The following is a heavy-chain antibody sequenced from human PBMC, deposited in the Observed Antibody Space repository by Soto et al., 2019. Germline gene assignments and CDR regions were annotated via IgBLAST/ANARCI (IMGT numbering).Heavy chain of an antibody. D-gene: IGHD3-3*01. J-gene: IGHJ4*02. V-gene: IGHV1-18*01. CDR3: ASMDYDFWSGYSEYYFDY. CDR1: GGAYSSYA. Sequence: ASVTVHCQASGGAYSSYAISWVRQAPGQGLEWMGGIIANIGTTNYAQKLQGRVTMTTDTSTSTAYMELRSLRSDDTAVYYCASMDYDFWSGYSEYYFDYWGQGTLVTVSS. CDR2: IIANIGTT.